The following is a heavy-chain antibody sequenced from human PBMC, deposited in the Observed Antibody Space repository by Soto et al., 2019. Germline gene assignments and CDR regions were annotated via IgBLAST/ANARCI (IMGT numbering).Heavy chain of an antibody. D-gene: IGHD1-1*01. V-gene: IGHV4-4*07. CDR3: VRDGTKTLRDWFDP. CDR2: IYATGTT. Sequence: SETLSLTCTVSGASIIGFYWSWIRKSVGKGLEWIGRIYATGTTDYNPSLKSRVMMSVDTSKKQFSLKLRSVTAADTAVYYCVRDGTKTLRDWFDPWGQGISVTVSS. J-gene: IGHJ5*02. CDR1: GASIIGFY.